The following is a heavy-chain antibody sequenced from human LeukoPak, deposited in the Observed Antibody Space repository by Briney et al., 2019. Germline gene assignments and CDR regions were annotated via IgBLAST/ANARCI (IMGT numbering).Heavy chain of an antibody. J-gene: IGHJ4*02. Sequence: SETLSLTCTVSGGSISSYYWSWIRQPPGKGLEWIGYIYYSGSTNYNPSLKSRVTISVDTSKNQFSLKLSSVTAADTAVYYCARGGYRENYYFDYWDQGTLATVSS. CDR2: IYYSGST. V-gene: IGHV4-59*01. CDR1: GGSISSYY. D-gene: IGHD5-12*01. CDR3: ARGGYRENYYFDY.